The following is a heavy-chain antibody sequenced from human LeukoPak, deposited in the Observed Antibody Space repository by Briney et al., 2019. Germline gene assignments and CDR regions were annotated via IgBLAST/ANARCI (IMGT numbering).Heavy chain of an antibody. D-gene: IGHD2-2*01. J-gene: IGHJ4*02. V-gene: IGHV4-31*03. CDR3: ARESSSSRRVRGFDY. Sequence: PSQTLSLICTVSGGSISSGGYYWSWIRQHPGKGLEWIGYIYYSGSTYYNPSLKSRVTISVDTSKNQFSLKLSSVTAADTAVYYCARESSSSRRVRGFDYWGQGTLVTVSS. CDR1: GGSISSGGYY. CDR2: IYYSGST.